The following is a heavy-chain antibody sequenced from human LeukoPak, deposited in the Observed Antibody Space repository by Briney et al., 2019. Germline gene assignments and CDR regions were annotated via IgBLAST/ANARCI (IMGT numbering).Heavy chain of an antibody. CDR2: MCYTGST. CDR3: ARVNYYDSSGAYYYMDV. D-gene: IGHD3-22*01. V-gene: IGHV4-39*07. J-gene: IGHJ6*03. CDR1: GGSINSCRYY. Sequence: SETLSLTCTVSGGSINSCRYYWGWIRQPPGKGLEWIGSMCYTGSTYYNPSLKNRVTISIDTSKSQFSLKLSSVTAADTAVYYCARVNYYDSSGAYYYMDVWGRGTTVTVSS.